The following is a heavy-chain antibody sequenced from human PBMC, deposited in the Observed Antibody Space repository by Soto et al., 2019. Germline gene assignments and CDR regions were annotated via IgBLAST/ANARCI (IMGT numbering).Heavy chain of an antibody. CDR2: IYWDDDK. Sequence: QITLKESGPTLVKPTQTLTLTCTFSGFSLSADGVGVGWIRQPPGKALEWLALIYWDDDKRYRPSLKSRLTITKDASKNQVVLTMTNMDPVDTATYYCARACGGTSWPNDAFGVWGQATVVTVSS. V-gene: IGHV2-5*02. CDR1: GFSLSADGVG. D-gene: IGHD2-2*01. CDR3: ARACGGTSWPNDAFGV. J-gene: IGHJ3*01.